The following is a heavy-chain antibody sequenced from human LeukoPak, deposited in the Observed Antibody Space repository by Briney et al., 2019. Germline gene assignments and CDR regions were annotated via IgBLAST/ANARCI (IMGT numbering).Heavy chain of an antibody. CDR1: GFTSTNLE. Sequence: QPGGSLRLSCAISGFTSTNLEMNWVRQAPGKGLEWVSYISSSGSTIYYADSVKGRFTISRDNAKNSLYLQMNSLRAEDTAVYYCAELGITMIGGVWGKGTTVTISS. CDR3: AELGITMIGGV. V-gene: IGHV3-48*03. CDR2: ISSSGSTI. D-gene: IGHD3-10*02. J-gene: IGHJ6*04.